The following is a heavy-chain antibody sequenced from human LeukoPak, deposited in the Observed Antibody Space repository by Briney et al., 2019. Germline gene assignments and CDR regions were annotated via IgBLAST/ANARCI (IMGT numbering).Heavy chain of an antibody. CDR2: INQDGSEK. D-gene: IGHD2-2*01. Sequence: GGSLRLSCAASGFTFTNYWVTWVRQAPGKGLEWVANINQDGSEKSYVDSVKGRFTISRDNAKNSLYLQMNSLRADDTCVYYCASQPAAADVDYWGQGTLVTVSS. CDR1: GFTFTNYW. CDR3: ASQPAAADVDY. J-gene: IGHJ4*02. V-gene: IGHV3-7*03.